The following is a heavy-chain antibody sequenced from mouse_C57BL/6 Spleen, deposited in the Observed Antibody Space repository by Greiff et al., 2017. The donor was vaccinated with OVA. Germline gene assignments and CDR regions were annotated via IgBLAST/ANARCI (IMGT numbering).Heavy chain of an antibody. V-gene: IGHV1-66*01. CDR1: GYSFTSYY. D-gene: IGHD1-1*01. J-gene: IGHJ2*01. CDR2: IYPGSGNT. Sequence: QVQLQQSGPELVKPGASVKISCKASGYSFTSYYIHWVKQRPGQGLEWIGWIYPGSGNTKYNEKFKGKATLTADTSSSTAYMQLSSLTSEDSAVYYCAREEYYGGEYYFDYWGQGTTLTVSS. CDR3: AREEYYGGEYYFDY.